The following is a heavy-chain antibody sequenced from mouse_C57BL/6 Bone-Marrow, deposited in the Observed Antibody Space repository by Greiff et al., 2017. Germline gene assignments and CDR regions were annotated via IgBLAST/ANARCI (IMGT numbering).Heavy chain of an antibody. J-gene: IGHJ4*01. D-gene: IGHD1-1*01. CDR3: TFYYYGSSYLLWAMDY. CDR2: LDPENGDT. Sequence: VQLQQSGAELVRPGASVKLSCTASGFNIKDDYMHWVKQRPEQGLEWIGWLDPENGDTAYASKFQGKATITADTSSNTAYLQLSSLTSEDTAVYYCTFYYYGSSYLLWAMDYWGQGTAVTVSA. CDR1: GFNIKDDY. V-gene: IGHV14-4*01.